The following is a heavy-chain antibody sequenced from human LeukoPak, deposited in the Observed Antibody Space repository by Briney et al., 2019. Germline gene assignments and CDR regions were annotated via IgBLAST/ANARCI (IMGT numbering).Heavy chain of an antibody. J-gene: IGHJ4*02. CDR3: ASPDGEVRGSYY. Sequence: GGSLRLSCAASRFTFSSYWMSWVRQAPGKGLEWVANIKQDGSEKYYVDSVKGRFTISRDNAKKSLFLQMNSLRAEDTAVYYCASPDGEVRGSYYWGQGTLVTVSS. CDR1: RFTFSSYW. V-gene: IGHV3-7*01. CDR2: IKQDGSEK. D-gene: IGHD3-10*01.